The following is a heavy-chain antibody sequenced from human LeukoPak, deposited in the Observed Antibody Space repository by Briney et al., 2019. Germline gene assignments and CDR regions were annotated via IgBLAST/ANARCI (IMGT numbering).Heavy chain of an antibody. J-gene: IGHJ4*02. Sequence: SETLSLTCTVSGYSISSGYYWGWIRQPPGKGLEWIGSFYDSGNTYYNPSLKSRVTISVDTSKNQFSLKVRSVTAADTAVYFCARPSLRYCTNGVCYALDYWGQGTLVTVSS. CDR2: FYDSGNT. D-gene: IGHD2-8*01. CDR3: ARPSLRYCTNGVCYALDY. CDR1: GYSISSGYY. V-gene: IGHV4-38-2*02.